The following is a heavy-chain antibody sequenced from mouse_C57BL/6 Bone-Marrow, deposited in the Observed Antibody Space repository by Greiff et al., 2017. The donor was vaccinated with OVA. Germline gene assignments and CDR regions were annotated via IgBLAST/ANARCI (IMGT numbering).Heavy chain of an antibody. V-gene: IGHV7-3*01. CDR1: GFTFTDYY. CDR2: IRNKANGYTT. Sequence: EVKLVESGGGLVQPGGSLSLSCAASGFTFTDYYMSWVRQPPGKALEWLGFIRNKANGYTTEYSASVKGRFTISRDNSQSILYLQMNALRAEDSATYYCAKRKLSSQSPYYAMDYWGQGTSVTVSS. D-gene: IGHD1-1*01. CDR3: AKRKLSSQSPYYAMDY. J-gene: IGHJ4*01.